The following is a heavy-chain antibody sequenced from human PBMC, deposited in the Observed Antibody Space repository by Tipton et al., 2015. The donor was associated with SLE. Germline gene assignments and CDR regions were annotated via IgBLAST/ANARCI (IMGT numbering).Heavy chain of an antibody. V-gene: IGHV3-23*01. CDR1: GFTFSNFA. CDR3: AKECINYFHYYMDV. D-gene: IGHD2-8*01. CDR2: ISGSGGST. J-gene: IGHJ6*03. Sequence: SLRLSCAASGFTFSNFAMSWVRQAPGKGLEWVSAISGSGGSTYYADSVKGRFTISRDNSKNTLHLQMNSLRAEDMGVYYCAKECINYFHYYMDVWGKGTTVTVSS.